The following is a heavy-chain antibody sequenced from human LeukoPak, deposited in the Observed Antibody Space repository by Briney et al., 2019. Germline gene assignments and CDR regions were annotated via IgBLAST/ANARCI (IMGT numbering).Heavy chain of an antibody. CDR3: ARVFGISFAFDI. Sequence: GGSLRLSCAASGSTFSSYWMSWVRQAPGKGLEWVANIKQDGSEKYYVDSVKGRFTISRDNAKNSLYLQMNSLRAEDTAVYYCARVFGISFAFDIWAKGQWSPSLQ. V-gene: IGHV3-7*04. D-gene: IGHD3-10*01. CDR2: IKQDGSEK. CDR1: GSTFSSYW. J-gene: IGHJ3*02.